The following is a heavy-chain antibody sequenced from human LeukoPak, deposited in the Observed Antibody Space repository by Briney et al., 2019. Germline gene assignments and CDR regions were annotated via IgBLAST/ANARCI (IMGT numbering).Heavy chain of an antibody. J-gene: IGHJ4*02. CDR3: ARQSEWELLYFDY. V-gene: IGHV4-39*01. CDR1: GGSISSSSYY. Sequence: SETLSLTCTVSGGSISSSSYYWGWIRQPPGKGLEWIGSIYYSGSTYYNPSLKSRVTISVDTSKNQLSLKLSSVTAADTAVYYCARQSEWELLYFDYWGRGTLVTVSS. CDR2: IYYSGST. D-gene: IGHD1-26*01.